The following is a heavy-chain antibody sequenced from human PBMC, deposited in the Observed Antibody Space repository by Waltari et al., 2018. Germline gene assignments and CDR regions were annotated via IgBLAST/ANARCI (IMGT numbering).Heavy chain of an antibody. J-gene: IGHJ1*01. CDR2: IRRSSAAI. Sequence: LESGGGLVQPGGSLKLSCAASGFTFGNFAMNWVRQAPGKELVWVSVIRRSSAAIHYADSLKGRFTVSRDNSNNPLYLQMNRLTADDTAIYYCAKAPYQLPYLESWGRGTLVTVSS. D-gene: IGHD2-2*01. V-gene: IGHV3-23*01. CDR3: AKAPYQLPYLES. CDR1: GFTFGNFA.